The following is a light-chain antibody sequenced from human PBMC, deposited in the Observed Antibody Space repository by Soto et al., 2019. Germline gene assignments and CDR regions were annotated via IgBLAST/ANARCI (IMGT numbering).Light chain of an antibody. V-gene: IGKV1-9*01. CDR1: QGISSY. Sequence: DIQLTQSPSFLSASVGDRVTITCRASQGISSYLAWYQQKPGKAPKLLIYGASSLQGGVPLRFSGSGPGTEFTLTISSLQPEDFATYYCQQLNDYFIFTFGPGTKVDIK. CDR3: QQLNDYFIFT. CDR2: GAS. J-gene: IGKJ3*01.